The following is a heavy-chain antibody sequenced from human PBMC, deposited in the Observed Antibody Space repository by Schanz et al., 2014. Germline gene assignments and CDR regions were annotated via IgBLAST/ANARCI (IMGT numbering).Heavy chain of an antibody. CDR1: GFTFSTYA. V-gene: IGHV3-74*02. Sequence: EVQLLESGGGLVQPGGSLRLSCVASGFTFSTYAMSWVRQAPGKGLVWVSHINSDGTTTTYADSVKGRFTISRDNAENTLYLQMNSLRAEDTGVYYCARGREVVAKIFDVWGQGTMVTVSS. CDR3: ARGREVVAKIFDV. D-gene: IGHD3-22*01. J-gene: IGHJ3*01. CDR2: INSDGTTT.